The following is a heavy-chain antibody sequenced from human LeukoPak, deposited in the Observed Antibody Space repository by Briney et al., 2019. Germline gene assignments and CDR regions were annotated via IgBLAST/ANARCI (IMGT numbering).Heavy chain of an antibody. Sequence: GGSLRLSCAVSGFTFDDYAMHWVRQVPGKGLEWVAGISWNSDTRGYVDSVKGRFTISRDNAKNSLYLQMNSLRAEDTAVYYCASSKGFDYWGQGTLVTVSS. D-gene: IGHD3-10*01. V-gene: IGHV3-9*01. CDR2: ISWNSDTR. CDR3: ASSKGFDY. CDR1: GFTFDDYA. J-gene: IGHJ4*02.